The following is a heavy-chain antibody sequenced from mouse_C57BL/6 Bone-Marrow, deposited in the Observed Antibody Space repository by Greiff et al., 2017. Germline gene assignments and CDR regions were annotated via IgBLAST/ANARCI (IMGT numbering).Heavy chain of an antibody. CDR1: GYSITSGYY. CDR2: ISYDGSN. CDR3: AREPFAY. J-gene: IGHJ3*01. V-gene: IGHV3-6*01. Sequence: EVQLVESGPGLVKPSQSLSLTCSVTGYSITSGYYWNWIRQFPGNKLEWMGYISYDGSNNYNPSLKNRISITRDTSKNQFFLKLNSLTTEDTATYYCAREPFAYWGQGTLVTVSA.